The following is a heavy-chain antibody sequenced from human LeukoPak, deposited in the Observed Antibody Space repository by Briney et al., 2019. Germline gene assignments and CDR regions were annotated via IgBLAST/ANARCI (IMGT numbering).Heavy chain of an antibody. CDR1: GFTFSSYG. D-gene: IGHD3-10*01. CDR2: ISYDGTNK. J-gene: IGHJ4*02. V-gene: IGHV3-30*03. CDR3: SRGGSPYYFDY. Sequence: GGSLRLSCAASGFTFSSYGMHWVRQAPGKGLEWVAVISYDGTNKYYADSVKGRFTISRDNSKNTLYLQMNSLRAEDTAVYYCSRGGSPYYFDYWGQGTLVTVSS.